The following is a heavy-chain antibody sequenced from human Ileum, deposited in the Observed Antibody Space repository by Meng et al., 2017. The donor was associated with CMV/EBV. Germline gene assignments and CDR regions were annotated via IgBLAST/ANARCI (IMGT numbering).Heavy chain of an antibody. J-gene: IGHJ4*02. D-gene: IGHD1-26*01. CDR1: GDSISSTTYY. CDR3: ARTSGNYPRRYFDS. V-gene: IGHV4-39*07. CDR2: VYYRGST. Sequence: SGDSISSTTYYWVWVRQPPGKCLEWIGSVYYRGSTYPNPSLKSRLTMSVDTSKNQFSLRLTSVTAADTAVYYCARTSGNYPRRYFDSWGQGTLVTVSS.